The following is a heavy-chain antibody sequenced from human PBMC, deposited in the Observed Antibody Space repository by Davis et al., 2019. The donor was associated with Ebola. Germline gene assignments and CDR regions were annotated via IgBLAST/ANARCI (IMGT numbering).Heavy chain of an antibody. D-gene: IGHD6-19*01. V-gene: IGHV3-74*01. CDR3: ARGGAVPGNGPFFDY. CDR1: GFTFSSYW. J-gene: IGHJ4*02. Sequence: PGGSLRLSCAASGFTFSSYWKHWVRHAPGKGLVWVSRINSDGSSTSYADSVKGRFTISRDNAKNTLYLQMNSLRAEDTAVYYCARGGAVPGNGPFFDYWGQGTLVTVSS. CDR2: INSDGSST.